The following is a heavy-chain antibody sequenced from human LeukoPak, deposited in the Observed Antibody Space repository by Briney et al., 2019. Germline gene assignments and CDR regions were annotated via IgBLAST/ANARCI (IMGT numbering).Heavy chain of an antibody. CDR1: GFTFSSYW. J-gene: IGHJ6*02. Sequence: PGRSLRLSCAASGFTFSSYWMSWVRQAPGKGLEWVANIKQDGSEKYYVDSVKGRFTISRDNAKNSLYLQMNSLRAEDTAVYYCAKGSAYCSGDSCYSIYYYYGMDVWGQGTTVTVSS. V-gene: IGHV3-7*01. CDR2: IKQDGSEK. CDR3: AKGSAYCSGDSCYSIYYYYGMDV. D-gene: IGHD2-15*01.